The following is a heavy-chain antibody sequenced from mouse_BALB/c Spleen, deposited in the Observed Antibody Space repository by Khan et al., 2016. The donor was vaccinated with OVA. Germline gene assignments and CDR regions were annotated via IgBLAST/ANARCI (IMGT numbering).Heavy chain of an antibody. CDR3: ARYFGSRLAY. CDR1: GYTFSSSW. Sequence: QVQLQQSGAELVRPGSSVKISCKASGYTFSSSWMNWVKQRPGQGLEWIGQIFPGNDDADYNGKFKGKATLTADKSSRTAYMQLTSLTSEDSAVYFCARYFGSRLAYWDQGTLVTVSA. CDR2: IFPGNDDA. D-gene: IGHD1-1*01. J-gene: IGHJ3*01. V-gene: IGHV1-80*01.